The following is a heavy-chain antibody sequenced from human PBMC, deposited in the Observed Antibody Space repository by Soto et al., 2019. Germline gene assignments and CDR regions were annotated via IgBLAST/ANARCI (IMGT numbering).Heavy chain of an antibody. Sequence: ASVKVSCKASGYTFTSYGIIWVRQAPGQGLEWMGWISAYNGNTNYAQKLQGRVTMTTDTSTSTAYMELRSLRSDDTAVYYCAILALPYYYDSSGPRPDYWGQGTLVTVSS. CDR3: AILALPYYYDSSGPRPDY. V-gene: IGHV1-18*01. J-gene: IGHJ4*02. D-gene: IGHD3-22*01. CDR1: GYTFTSYG. CDR2: ISAYNGNT.